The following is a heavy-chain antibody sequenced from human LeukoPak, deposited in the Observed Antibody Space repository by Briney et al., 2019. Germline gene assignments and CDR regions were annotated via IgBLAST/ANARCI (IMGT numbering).Heavy chain of an antibody. CDR2: ITANNGNT. Sequence: ASVKVSCKASGGTFTSYGISWVRQTPGQGLEWMGWITANNGNTKYAQKLQGRVTMTTDTSTRTAYMELRSLRTDDTAVYYCARREGYCGGDCYGYFGYWGQGTPVTVSS. J-gene: IGHJ4*02. D-gene: IGHD2-21*01. CDR3: ARREGYCGGDCYGYFGY. CDR1: GGTFTSYG. V-gene: IGHV1-18*01.